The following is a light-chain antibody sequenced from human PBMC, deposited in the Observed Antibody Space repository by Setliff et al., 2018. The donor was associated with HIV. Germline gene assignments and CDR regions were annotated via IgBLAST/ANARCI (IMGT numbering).Light chain of an antibody. V-gene: IGLV2-14*01. CDR3: NSYTTSGTRV. CDR1: SSDVGGYNY. J-gene: IGLJ1*01. Sequence: QSALPQPASVSGSPGQSIIISCTGTSSDVGGYNYVSWYQQHPGKAPKLIIYEVTNRPSGVSDRFSGSKSVNTASLTISGLQTEDEADYYCNSYTTSGTRVFGTGTKVTVL. CDR2: EVT.